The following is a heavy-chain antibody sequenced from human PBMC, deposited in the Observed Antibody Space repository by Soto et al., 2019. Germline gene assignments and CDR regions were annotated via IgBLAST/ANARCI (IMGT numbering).Heavy chain of an antibody. CDR2: MYYSGST. D-gene: IGHD3-10*01. Sequence: ERLCRTGTVSGGSISSSSYYWGWIRQPPGKGLEWIGSMYYSGSTYYNPSLKSRVTISVDTSKNQFSMKLSSVTAADTAVYYCPRQLNYYGSGSLIDYWGQGTMVTVPS. CDR1: GGSISSSSYY. J-gene: IGHJ4*02. V-gene: IGHV4-39*01. CDR3: PRQLNYYGSGSLIDY.